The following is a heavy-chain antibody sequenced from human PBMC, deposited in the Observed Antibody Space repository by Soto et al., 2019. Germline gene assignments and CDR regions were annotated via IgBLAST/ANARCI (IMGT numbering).Heavy chain of an antibody. CDR2: IYPGDSDT. J-gene: IGHJ4*01. V-gene: IGHV5-51*01. D-gene: IGHD2-2*02. Sequence: PGESLKTSCKGSGYSFTSYWIGWVRQMPGKGLEWMGIIYPGDSDTRYSPSFQGQVTISADKSISTAYLQWSSLKASDTAMYYCARRYCSSTSCYIRPPDYWGQGTLVTVSS. CDR1: GYSFTSYW. CDR3: ARRYCSSTSCYIRPPDY.